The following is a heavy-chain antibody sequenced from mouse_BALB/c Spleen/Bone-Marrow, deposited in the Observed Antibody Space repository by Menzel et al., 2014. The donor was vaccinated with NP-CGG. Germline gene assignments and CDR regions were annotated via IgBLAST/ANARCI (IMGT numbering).Heavy chain of an antibody. CDR2: IRNKANGYTT. D-gene: IGHD2-12*01. J-gene: IGHJ4*01. V-gene: IGHV7-3*02. Sequence: EVKVVESGGGLVQPGGSLRLSCATSGFTFTDYYMSWVRQPPGKALEWLGFIRNKANGYTTGYSASVKGRFTISRDNSQSILYLQMNTLRAEDSATYYCARNYDGAMDYWGQGTSVTVSS. CDR3: ARNYDGAMDY. CDR1: GFTFTDYY.